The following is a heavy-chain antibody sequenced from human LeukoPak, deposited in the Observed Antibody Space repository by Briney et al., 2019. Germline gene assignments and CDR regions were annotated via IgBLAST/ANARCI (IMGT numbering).Heavy chain of an antibody. Sequence: PGGSLRLPCAASGFTFSSYAMSWVRQAPGKGLEWVSAISGSGGSTYYADSVKGRFTISRDNSKNTLYLQMNSLRAEDTAVYYCGRGGQQPYYFDYWGQGTLVTVSS. V-gene: IGHV3-23*01. D-gene: IGHD6-13*01. CDR1: GFTFSSYA. J-gene: IGHJ4*02. CDR3: GRGGQQPYYFDY. CDR2: ISGSGGST.